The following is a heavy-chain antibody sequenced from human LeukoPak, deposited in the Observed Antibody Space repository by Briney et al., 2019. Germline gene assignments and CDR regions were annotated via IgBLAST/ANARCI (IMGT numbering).Heavy chain of an antibody. D-gene: IGHD3-3*02. CDR2: ISSSSSTI. CDR3: ARAVISIFDN. CDR1: GFTFSDYY. J-gene: IGHJ4*02. V-gene: IGHV3-11*04. Sequence: PGGSLRLSCAASGFTFSDYYMSWIRQAPGKGLEWVSYISSSSSTIQYADSVKGRFTISRDNAENSLYPQMNSLGVEDTAVYYCARAVISIFDNWGQGTLVTVSS.